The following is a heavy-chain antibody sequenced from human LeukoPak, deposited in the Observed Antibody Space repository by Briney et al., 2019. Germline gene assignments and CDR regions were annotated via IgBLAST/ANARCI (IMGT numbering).Heavy chain of an antibody. CDR1: GGSISSGGYY. Sequence: PSETLSLTCTVSGGSISSGGYYWSWIRQPPGKGLEWIGYIYHSGSTYYNPSLKSRVTISVDRSKNQFSLKLSSVTAADTAVYYCARGVGIAANWFDPWGQGTLVTVSS. J-gene: IGHJ5*02. D-gene: IGHD6-13*01. V-gene: IGHV4-30-2*01. CDR3: ARGVGIAANWFDP. CDR2: IYHSGST.